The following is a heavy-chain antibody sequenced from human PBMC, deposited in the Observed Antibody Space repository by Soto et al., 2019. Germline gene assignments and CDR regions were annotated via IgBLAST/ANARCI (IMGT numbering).Heavy chain of an antibody. Sequence: GGSLRLSCAASGFTFSSYGMHWVRQAPGKGLEWVAVIWYDGSNKYYADSVKGRFTISRDNSKNTLYLQMNSLRAEDTAVYYCARDSSSSSVNWFDPWGQGTLVTVSS. D-gene: IGHD6-6*01. V-gene: IGHV3-33*01. CDR3: ARDSSSSSVNWFDP. J-gene: IGHJ5*02. CDR1: GFTFSSYG. CDR2: IWYDGSNK.